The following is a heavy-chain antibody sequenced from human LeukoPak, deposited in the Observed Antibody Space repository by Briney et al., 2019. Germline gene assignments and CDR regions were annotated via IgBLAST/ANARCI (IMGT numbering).Heavy chain of an antibody. CDR2: ISSSGSTI. D-gene: IGHD4-17*01. J-gene: IGHJ4*02. CDR1: GFTFSDYY. Sequence: PGGSLRLSCAASGFTFSDYYMSWIRQAPGKGLEWVSYISSSGSTIYYADSVKGRFTISRDNAKNSLYLQVNSLRAEDTAVYYCARDHGYGDSEVDYWGQGTLVTVSS. CDR3: ARDHGYGDSEVDY. V-gene: IGHV3-11*01.